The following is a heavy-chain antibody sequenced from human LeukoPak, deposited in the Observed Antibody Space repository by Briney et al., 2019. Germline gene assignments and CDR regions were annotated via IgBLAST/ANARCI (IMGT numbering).Heavy chain of an antibody. CDR1: GFTFSTHA. Sequence: GGSLRLSCAASGFTFSTHAMSWVRQAPGKGLEWVSAVGVSGGNTYYADSVKGRFTISRDNSNNTLYLQMNSLRAEDTALYYCARRNFFDYWGQGTLVSVSS. J-gene: IGHJ4*02. V-gene: IGHV3-23*01. CDR2: VGVSGGNT. CDR3: ARRNFFDY.